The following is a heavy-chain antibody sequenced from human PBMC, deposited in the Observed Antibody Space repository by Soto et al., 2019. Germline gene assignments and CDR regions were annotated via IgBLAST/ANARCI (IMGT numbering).Heavy chain of an antibody. D-gene: IGHD2-2*01. CDR1: GFTVSSNY. Sequence: PGGSLRLSCAASGFTVSSNYMTWVRQAPGKGLEWVSLIYSGGSTYYADSVKGRFTISRDNSKNTLYLQMNSLRAEDTAVYYCATGNGISTSCYLDYWGQGTLVTVSS. V-gene: IGHV3-53*05. J-gene: IGHJ4*02. CDR2: IYSGGST. CDR3: ATGNGISTSCYLDY.